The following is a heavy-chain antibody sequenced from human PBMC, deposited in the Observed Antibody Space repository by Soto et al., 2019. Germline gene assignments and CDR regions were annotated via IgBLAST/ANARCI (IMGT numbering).Heavy chain of an antibody. CDR2: IGTSGSYI. J-gene: IGHJ4*02. Sequence: GGSLNLSCAVSGFIFSRYMMNWFRQAPGKGLEWVSSIGTSGSYIYDTDSVKGRFTISRDNTKDSLYMQMNSLRAEDTAIYDCARGSAFIGLDYWGQGTPVTVSS. CDR3: ARGSAFIGLDY. D-gene: IGHD1-26*01. V-gene: IGHV3-21*01. CDR1: GFIFSRYM.